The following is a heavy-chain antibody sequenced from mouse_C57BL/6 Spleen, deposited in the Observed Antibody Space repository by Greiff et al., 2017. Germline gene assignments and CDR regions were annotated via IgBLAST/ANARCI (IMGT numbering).Heavy chain of an antibody. Sequence: EVQLQQSGPELVKPGASVKMSCKASGYTFTDYNMHWVKQSHGKSLAWIGYINPNNGGTSYNQKFKGTATLTVNKSSSTAYMELRSLTSEESAVYYCARAGIYYGNYVDYAMDDWGKGTSVTVSS. CDR3: ARAGIYYGNYVDYAMDD. CDR1: GYTFTDYN. D-gene: IGHD2-1*01. CDR2: INPNNGGT. V-gene: IGHV1-22*01. J-gene: IGHJ4*01.